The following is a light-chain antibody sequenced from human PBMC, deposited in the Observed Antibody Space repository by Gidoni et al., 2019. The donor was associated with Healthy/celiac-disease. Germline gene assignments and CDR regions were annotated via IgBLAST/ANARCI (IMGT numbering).Light chain of an antibody. CDR3: SSYTSSSTLVV. CDR1: SSDVGGYNY. J-gene: IGLJ2*01. CDR2: DVS. V-gene: IGLV2-14*01. Sequence: QSALTHPASVSGSPGQSITISCTRTSSDVGGYNYVSWYQQHPGKAPKLMIYDVSNRPSGFSNRFSGSKSGNTASLTISGLQAEDEADYYCSSYTSSSTLVVFGGGTKLTVL.